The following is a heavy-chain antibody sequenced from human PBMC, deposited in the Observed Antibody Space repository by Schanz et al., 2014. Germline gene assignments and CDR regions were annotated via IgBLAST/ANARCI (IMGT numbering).Heavy chain of an antibody. CDR2: ISGRGDST. D-gene: IGHD2-21*01. CDR1: GFTFSTYG. CDR3: AKGQLLSYYFDY. J-gene: IGHJ4*02. Sequence: EVQLVESGGGVVQPGGSLRLSCAASGFTFSTYGMHWVRQAPGKGLEWVSLISGRGDSTYYADSVKGRFTISRDNSKNTLYLQMNSLRAEDTAVYYCAKGQLLSYYFDYWGQGTLVTVSS. V-gene: IGHV3-23*04.